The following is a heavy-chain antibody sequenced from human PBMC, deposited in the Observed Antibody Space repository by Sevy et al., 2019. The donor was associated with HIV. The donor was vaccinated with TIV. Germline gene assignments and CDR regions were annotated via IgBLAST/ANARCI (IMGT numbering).Heavy chain of an antibody. V-gene: IGHV3-13*01. CDR3: ARAPSIAVAGYYGMDV. J-gene: IGHJ6*02. CDR2: IGTAGDT. CDR1: GFTFSSYD. D-gene: IGHD6-19*01. Sequence: GGSLRLSCAASGFTFSSYDMHWVRQGTGKGLEWVSAIGTAGDTYYPGSVKGRFTISRENAKNSLYLQMNSLRARDTAVYFCARAPSIAVAGYYGMDVWGQGTTVTVSS.